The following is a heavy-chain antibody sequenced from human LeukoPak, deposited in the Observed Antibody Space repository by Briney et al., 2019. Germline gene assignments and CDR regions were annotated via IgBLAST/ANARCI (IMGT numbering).Heavy chain of an antibody. Sequence: SETLSLTCTVSGGSISSSSYYWGWIRQPPGKGLEWIANIYHTGSTNYNPSLKSRVSISVDTSNNQFSLKLSSVTAADTAVYYCARDDAYCSGGTCYPGAFDIWGQGTMVTVSS. CDR1: GGSISSSSYY. CDR2: IYHTGST. D-gene: IGHD2-15*01. J-gene: IGHJ3*02. CDR3: ARDDAYCSGGTCYPGAFDI. V-gene: IGHV4-39*07.